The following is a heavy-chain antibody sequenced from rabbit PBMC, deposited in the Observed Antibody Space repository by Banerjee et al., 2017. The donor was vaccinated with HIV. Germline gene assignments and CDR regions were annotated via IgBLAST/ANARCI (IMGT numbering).Heavy chain of an antibody. CDR2: IDPGSSGST. J-gene: IGHJ3*01. V-gene: IGHV1S45*01. CDR1: GFDFSSSYY. D-gene: IGHD1-1*01. Sequence: QEQLVESGGGLVQPGGSLKLSCKASGFDFSSSYYMCWVRQAPGKGLEWIACIDPGSSGSTYYASWAKGRFTISKTSSTTVTLQMTSLTAADTATYFCARRWWLWGQGTLVTVS. CDR3: ARRWWL.